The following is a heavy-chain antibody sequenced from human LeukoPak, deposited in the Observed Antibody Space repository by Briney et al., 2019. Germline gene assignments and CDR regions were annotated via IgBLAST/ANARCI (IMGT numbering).Heavy chain of an antibody. V-gene: IGHV4-59*01. CDR1: GDSISSYY. D-gene: IGHD3-22*01. CDR3: ARVSLYDSSGYVKWLDP. Sequence: SETLSLTCTVSGDSISSYYWSWIRQPPGKGLEWIGYMYYSGSSNYNPSLKSRVTISVDTSKNQFSLKLRSVTAADTAVYYCARVSLYDSSGYVKWLDPLGQGTLVTVSS. J-gene: IGHJ5*02. CDR2: MYYSGSS.